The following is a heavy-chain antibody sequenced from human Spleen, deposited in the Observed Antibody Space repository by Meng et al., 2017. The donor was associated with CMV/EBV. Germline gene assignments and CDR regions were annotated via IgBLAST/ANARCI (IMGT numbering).Heavy chain of an antibody. J-gene: IGHJ5*01. CDR2: IHYDGAKS. Sequence: GGSLRLSCAASGFIFRSYGMNWVRQAPGKGLEWVASIHYDGAKSYSADSVKGRFTISRDNSEDTLYLQMNNLRVDDTAVYYCAKDLRGYCSITSCYVIDSWGQGTLVTVSS. CDR1: GFIFRSYG. V-gene: IGHV3-30*02. CDR3: AKDLRGYCSITSCYVIDS. D-gene: IGHD2-2*01.